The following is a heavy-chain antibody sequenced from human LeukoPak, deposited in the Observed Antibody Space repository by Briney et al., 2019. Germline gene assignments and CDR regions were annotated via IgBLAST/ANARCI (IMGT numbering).Heavy chain of an antibody. D-gene: IGHD3-10*01. Sequence: SETLSLTCTVSGGSISSYYWSWIRQPPGKGLEWIGYIYYSGSTNYNPSLKSRVTISVDTSKNQFSLKLSSVTAADTAVYYCASGIRGPHFGYWGQGTLVTVSS. CDR3: ASGIRGPHFGY. CDR1: GGSISSYY. CDR2: IYYSGST. V-gene: IGHV4-59*01. J-gene: IGHJ4*02.